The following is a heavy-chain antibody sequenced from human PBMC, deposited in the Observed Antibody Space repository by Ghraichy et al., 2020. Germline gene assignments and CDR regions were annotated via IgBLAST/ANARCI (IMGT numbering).Heavy chain of an antibody. J-gene: IGHJ4*02. CDR2: IGGSGDST. V-gene: IGHV3-23*01. CDR3: ARVRSDYMITFGGVTN. CDR1: GFTFGNYA. Sequence: GGSLRLSCAASGFTFGNYAMSWVLPAPGKGLEWVSIIGGSGDSTFYADSVKGRFTISRDNSKNTLYLQINSLRAEDTAVFYCARVRSDYMITFGGVTNWGQGTLVTVSS. D-gene: IGHD3-16*01.